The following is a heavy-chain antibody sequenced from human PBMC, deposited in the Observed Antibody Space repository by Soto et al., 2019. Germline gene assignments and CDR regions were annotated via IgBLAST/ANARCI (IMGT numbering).Heavy chain of an antibody. V-gene: IGHV3-66*01. CDR3: ARNGDSSDYRGWFDP. J-gene: IGHJ5*02. D-gene: IGHD3-22*01. CDR2: IYSGGTT. CDR1: GFTVSSNY. Sequence: EVQLVESGGGLVQPGGSLRLSCAASGFTVSSNYMSWVRQAPGKGLGWVSVIYSGGTTYYADSVKGRFTISRDNSKPTLYLHMSSLSAEDTAVYYCARNGDSSDYRGWFDPWGQGTLVTVSS.